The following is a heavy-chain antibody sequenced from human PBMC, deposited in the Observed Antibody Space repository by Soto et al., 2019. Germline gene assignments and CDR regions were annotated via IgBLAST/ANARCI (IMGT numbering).Heavy chain of an antibody. D-gene: IGHD2-2*01. CDR2: IYHTGKT. CDR3: AREGSSTANWIDP. J-gene: IGHJ5*02. V-gene: IGHV4-31*03. CDR1: GDAIYIGGYY. Sequence: PSETLSLTCTVSGDAIYIGGYYWTWIRQHPGKGLEWIGYIYHTGKTYYNPSLESRVTMSVDTSKNQFSLKLASVTAADTAVYYCAREGSSTANWIDPWGQGTMVTVS.